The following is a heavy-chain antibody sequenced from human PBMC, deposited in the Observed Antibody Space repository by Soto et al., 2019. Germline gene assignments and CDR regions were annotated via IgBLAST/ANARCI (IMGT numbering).Heavy chain of an antibody. V-gene: IGHV1-8*01. CDR1: GYTFTSYD. Sequence: ASVKVSCKASGYTFTSYDINWVRQATGQGLEWMGWMNPNSGNTGYAQKFQGRVTMTRDTSISTAYMELSSLRSEDTAVYYCARGNHFDWLFQYYYYYYMDVWGKGTTVTVSS. J-gene: IGHJ6*03. D-gene: IGHD3-9*01. CDR3: ARGNHFDWLFQYYYYYYMDV. CDR2: MNPNSGNT.